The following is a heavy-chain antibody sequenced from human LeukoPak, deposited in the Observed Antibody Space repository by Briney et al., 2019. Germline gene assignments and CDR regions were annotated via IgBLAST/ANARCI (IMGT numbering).Heavy chain of an antibody. D-gene: IGHD3-10*01. CDR1: GFTFDDYA. J-gene: IGHJ4*02. CDR3: ARDRQWFGELGSDIIDY. CDR2: IKQDGSEK. Sequence: PGRSLRLSCAASGFTFDDYAMHWVRQAPGKGLEWVANIKQDGSEKYYVDSVKGRFTISRDNAKNSLYLQMNSLRAEDTAVYYCARDRQWFGELGSDIIDYWGQGTLVTVSS. V-gene: IGHV3-7*01.